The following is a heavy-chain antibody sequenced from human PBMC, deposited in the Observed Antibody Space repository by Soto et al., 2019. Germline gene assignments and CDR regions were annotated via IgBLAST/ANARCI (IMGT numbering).Heavy chain of an antibody. D-gene: IGHD4-17*01. CDR1: GFTFSSYS. CDR3: ARDMYGDYVRYYYYYGMDV. J-gene: IGHJ6*02. Sequence: GGSLRLSCAASGFTFSSYSMNWVRQAPGKGLEWVSSISSSSSYIYYADSVKGRFTISRDNAKNSLYLQMNSLRAEDTAVYYCARDMYGDYVRYYYYYGMDVWRQGTTVTVSS. CDR2: ISSSSSYI. V-gene: IGHV3-21*01.